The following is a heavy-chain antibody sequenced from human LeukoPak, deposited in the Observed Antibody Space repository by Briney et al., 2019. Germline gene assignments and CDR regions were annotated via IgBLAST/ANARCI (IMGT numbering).Heavy chain of an antibody. CDR2: IYAGDSDT. Sequence: GESLKISCKGSGYTFTNYWIAWVRQMPGKGLEWMGIIYAGDSDTRYSPSFQAQVTISADRSISTAYLQWSSLKASDTAMYYCARRVDSGFSFDFWGQGTLVTVSS. J-gene: IGHJ4*02. D-gene: IGHD3-22*01. CDR1: GYTFTNYW. V-gene: IGHV5-51*01. CDR3: ARRVDSGFSFDF.